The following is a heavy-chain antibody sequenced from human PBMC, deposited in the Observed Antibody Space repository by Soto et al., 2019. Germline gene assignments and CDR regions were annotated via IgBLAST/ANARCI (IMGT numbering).Heavy chain of an antibody. CDR3: ASYDFWSDTIDY. CDR1: GGSISSYY. D-gene: IGHD3-3*01. Sequence: PSETLSLTCTVSGGSISSYYWSWIRQPPGKGLEWIGYIYYSGSTNYNPSLKSRVTISVDTSKNQFSLKLSSVTAADTAVYYCASYDFWSDTIDYWGQGTLVNVSS. CDR2: IYYSGST. J-gene: IGHJ4*02. V-gene: IGHV4-59*01.